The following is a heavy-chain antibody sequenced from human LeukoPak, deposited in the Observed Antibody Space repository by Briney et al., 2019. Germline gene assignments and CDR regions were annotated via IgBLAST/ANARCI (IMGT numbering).Heavy chain of an antibody. D-gene: IGHD2-15*01. J-gene: IGHJ4*02. CDR2: IHSGGST. CDR3: AKGVGYCSGGSCQQFDY. Sequence: GGSLRLSCAASGFSVSSNYMSWVRQAPGKGLEWVSVIHSGGSTDYADSVKGRFTISRDNSKNTLHLQMNSLRAEDTAVYYCAKGVGYCSGGSCQQFDYWGQGTLVTVSS. CDR1: GFSVSSNY. V-gene: IGHV3-53*01.